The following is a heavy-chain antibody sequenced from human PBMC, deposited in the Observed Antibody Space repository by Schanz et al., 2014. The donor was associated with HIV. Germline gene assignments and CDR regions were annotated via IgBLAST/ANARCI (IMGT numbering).Heavy chain of an antibody. CDR1: GFSFSDNV. CDR3: ANEEVPNDY. V-gene: IGHV3-23*01. J-gene: IGHJ4*02. CDR2: ISISGETT. Sequence: EVQLLESGGGLVQPGGSLRLSCAASGFSFSDNVMTWVRQAPGKGLEWVSGISISGETTYYADSVKGRFTISRDNSKNTLYLQMNSLRVEDTAVYYCANEEVPNDYWGQGTLVTVSP.